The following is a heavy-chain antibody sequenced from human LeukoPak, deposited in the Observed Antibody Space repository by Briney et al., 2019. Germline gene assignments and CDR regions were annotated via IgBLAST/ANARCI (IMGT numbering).Heavy chain of an antibody. J-gene: IGHJ3*02. CDR2: IHYNGIT. V-gene: IGHV4-59*08. D-gene: IGHD3-10*01. Sequence: SETLSLTCTVSGSMYNYYWSWIRQPPGKGLEWIGYIHYNGITNYNPSLKSRVTMSLDTSKNQVSLKLNSVTAADTAVYYCARGQLLWFGESNAFDIWGQGTMVTVSS. CDR1: GSMYNYY. CDR3: ARGQLLWFGESNAFDI.